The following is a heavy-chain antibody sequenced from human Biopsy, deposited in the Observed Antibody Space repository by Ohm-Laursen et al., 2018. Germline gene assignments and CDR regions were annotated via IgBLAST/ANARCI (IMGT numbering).Heavy chain of an antibody. Sequence: TLFLTCAVSGASINIAYYWGWIRQPPGKGLEWIGIIYQTGNTYYNPSLKSRLTISGDASKNEFFLNLTSVTAADTATYYCVRVRGITPPGAFDFWGQGTKVAVSS. CDR3: VRVRGITPPGAFDF. CDR2: IYQTGNT. V-gene: IGHV4-38-2*01. CDR1: GASINIAYY. J-gene: IGHJ3*01. D-gene: IGHD6-13*01.